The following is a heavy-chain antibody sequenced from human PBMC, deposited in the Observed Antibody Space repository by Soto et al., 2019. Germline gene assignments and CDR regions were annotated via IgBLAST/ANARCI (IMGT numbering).Heavy chain of an antibody. CDR3: ARDLGSGYDPGDY. CDR2: IIPLFGRP. Sequence: QVQLVQSGAEVKKPGSSVKVSCKASGGTFGSYVFNWVRQAPGQGLAWMGGIIPLFGRPNYAQKFQGRVTITADESTSTAYMELSSLRSDDTAVFYCARDLGSGYDPGDYWGQGTLVTVSS. J-gene: IGHJ4*02. D-gene: IGHD5-12*01. V-gene: IGHV1-69*12. CDR1: GGTFGSYV.